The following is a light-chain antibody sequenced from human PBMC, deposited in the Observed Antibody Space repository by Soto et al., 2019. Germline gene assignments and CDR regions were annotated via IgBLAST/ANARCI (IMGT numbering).Light chain of an antibody. CDR2: DVS. J-gene: IGLJ1*01. V-gene: IGLV2-14*03. CDR1: SSDVDGYNY. Sequence: QSALTQPASVSGSPGQSITISCTGTSSDVDGYNYVSWYQHHPGKAPKLMIYDVSNRPSGISNRFSGSKSGNTASLTISGLQPEDEGDYYCSSYTTSNTRQIVFGTGTKLTVL. CDR3: SSYTTSNTRQIV.